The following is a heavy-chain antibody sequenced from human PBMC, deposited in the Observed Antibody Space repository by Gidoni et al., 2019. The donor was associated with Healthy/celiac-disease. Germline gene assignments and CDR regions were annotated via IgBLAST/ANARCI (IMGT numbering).Heavy chain of an antibody. Sequence: EVQLVESGGGLVQPGRSLRLSCAASGFTFDDYAMHWVRQAPGKGLEWVSGSSCNSVSIGYADSVKGRFTISRDNAKNSLYLQMNSLRAEDTALYYCAKGPGYSSGWYTYWGQGTLVTVSS. CDR1: GFTFDDYA. CDR3: AKGPGYSSGWYTY. CDR2: SSCNSVSI. J-gene: IGHJ4*02. V-gene: IGHV3-9*01. D-gene: IGHD6-19*01.